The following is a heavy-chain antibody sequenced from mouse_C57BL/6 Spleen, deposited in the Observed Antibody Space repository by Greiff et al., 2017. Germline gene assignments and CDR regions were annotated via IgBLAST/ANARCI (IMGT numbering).Heavy chain of an antibody. J-gene: IGHJ3*01. CDR3: ARSRDYDPFAY. D-gene: IGHD2-4*01. CDR2: INPSTGGT. CDR1: GYSFTGYY. V-gene: IGHV1-42*01. Sequence: VQLKESGPELVKPGASVKISCKASGYSFTGYYMNWVKQSPEKSLEWIGEINPSTGGTTYNQKFKAKATLTVDKSSSTAYMQLKSLTSEDSAVYYCARSRDYDPFAYWGQGTLVTVSA.